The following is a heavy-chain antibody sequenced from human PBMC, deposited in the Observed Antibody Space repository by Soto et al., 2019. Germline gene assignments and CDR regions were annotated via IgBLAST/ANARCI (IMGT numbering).Heavy chain of an antibody. V-gene: IGHV1-69*01. CDR2: IIPIFGTP. D-gene: IGHD6-13*01. CDR1: GGTVNSYA. J-gene: IGHJ4*02. CDR3: GRAAGHSGLAYFFDS. Sequence: QVQLVQSGAEVKKPGSSVKVSCKASGGTVNSYAITWVRQAPGQGLEWMGGIIPIFGTPEYAQKFEDRVTITADEATNTAYMELSSVISEDTAVYYCGRAAGHSGLAYFFDSRGQGTLVTVSS.